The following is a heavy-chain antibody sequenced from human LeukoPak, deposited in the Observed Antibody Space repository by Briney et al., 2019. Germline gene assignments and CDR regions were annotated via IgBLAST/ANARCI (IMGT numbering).Heavy chain of an antibody. D-gene: IGHD1-26*01. CDR1: GFTFSSYS. CDR2: ITASGTAM. J-gene: IGHJ4*02. Sequence: GGSLRLSCAASGFTFSSYSMNWVRQAPGKGLEWVSHITASGTAMFYADSVKGRFTISRGNAKNSLYLQMNSLRDEDTAVYYCASSGSYRFDYWGQGTLVTVSS. CDR3: ASSGSYRFDY. V-gene: IGHV3-48*02.